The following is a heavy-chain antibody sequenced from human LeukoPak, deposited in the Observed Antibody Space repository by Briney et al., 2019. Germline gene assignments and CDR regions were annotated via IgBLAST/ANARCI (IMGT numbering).Heavy chain of an antibody. D-gene: IGHD3-22*01. Sequence: GGSLRLSCAASGFTFRSYSIHWVRQAPGKGLEWVAVISYDASKKYYADSVEGRFTISRDNSKNTLYLQMNSLRAEDTAVYYCARDREDYDSTTGYWGQGTLVTVSS. J-gene: IGHJ4*02. CDR3: ARDREDYDSTTGY. CDR1: GFTFRSYS. CDR2: ISYDASKK. V-gene: IGHV3-30*03.